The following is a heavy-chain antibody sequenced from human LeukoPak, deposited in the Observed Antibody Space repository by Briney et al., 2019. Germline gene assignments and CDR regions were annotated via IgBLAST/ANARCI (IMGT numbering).Heavy chain of an antibody. Sequence: PGGSLRLSCTASGFPLGDYSMNWVRQAPGKGLEWVGFIRSEAYGGTTQYAASVKGRFTISRDDSKSIAYLQMNSLKTEDTAVYYCTSQLQLLTFFDYWGQGTLVTVSS. J-gene: IGHJ4*02. CDR1: GFPLGDYS. D-gene: IGHD6-13*01. CDR3: TSQLQLLTFFDY. V-gene: IGHV3-49*04. CDR2: IRSEAYGGTT.